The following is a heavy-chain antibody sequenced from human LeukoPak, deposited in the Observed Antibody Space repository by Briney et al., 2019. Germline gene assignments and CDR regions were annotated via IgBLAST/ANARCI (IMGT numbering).Heavy chain of an antibody. Sequence: SETLSLTCAVYRGSFSGYYWSWIRQPPGKGLEWIGEINHSGSTNYNPSLKSRVTISVDTSKNQFSLKLSSVTAADTAVYYCAETTVTTSSYFQHWGQGTLVTVSS. CDR2: INHSGST. J-gene: IGHJ1*01. CDR3: AETTVTTSSYFQH. D-gene: IGHD4-17*01. CDR1: RGSFSGYY. V-gene: IGHV4-34*01.